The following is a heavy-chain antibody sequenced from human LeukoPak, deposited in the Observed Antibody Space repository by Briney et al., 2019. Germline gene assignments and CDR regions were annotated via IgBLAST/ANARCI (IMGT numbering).Heavy chain of an antibody. CDR3: ARDSNLSSCYMDV. Sequence: PGRSLRLSCAASGFTFDDYAMHWVRQAPGKGLEWVAVISYDGSNKYYADSVKGRFTISRDTSKNTLYLQMNSLRAEDTAVYYCARDSNLSSCYMDVWGKGTTVTVSS. CDR1: GFTFDDYA. V-gene: IGHV3-30-3*01. D-gene: IGHD2-2*01. CDR2: ISYDGSNK. J-gene: IGHJ6*03.